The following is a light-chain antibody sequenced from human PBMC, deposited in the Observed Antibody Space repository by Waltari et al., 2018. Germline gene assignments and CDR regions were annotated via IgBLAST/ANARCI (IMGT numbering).Light chain of an antibody. V-gene: IGLV2-14*03. Sequence: QSALTQPASVSGSPGQSITISCPGTSGDVGGYDYVPWYQQHPGKAPNLVIYDVTNRPSGISDRFSGSKSGTTASLSISGLQAEDEADYFCSSWTTSDTRKVIFGGGTKLTVL. CDR3: SSWTTSDTRKVI. CDR1: SGDVGGYDY. J-gene: IGLJ2*01. CDR2: DVT.